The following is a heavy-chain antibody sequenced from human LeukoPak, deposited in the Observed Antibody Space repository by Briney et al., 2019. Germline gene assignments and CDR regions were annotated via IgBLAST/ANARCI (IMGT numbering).Heavy chain of an antibody. CDR3: AKRGYCRGGTCFSHDAFDI. CDR2: ISYDGGNI. V-gene: IGHV3-30*18. Sequence: GGSPRLSCAASGFTFSSYGMHWVRQAPGKGLEWVAVISYDGGNISYTDSVKGRFTISRDNSKNTLYLQMNSPRAEDTAVYYCAKRGYCRGGTCFSHDAFDIWGQGTMVTVSS. D-gene: IGHD2-15*01. J-gene: IGHJ3*02. CDR1: GFTFSSYG.